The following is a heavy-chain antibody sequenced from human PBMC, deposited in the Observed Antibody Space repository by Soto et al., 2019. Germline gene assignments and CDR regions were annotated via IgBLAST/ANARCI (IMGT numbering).Heavy chain of an antibody. V-gene: IGHV1-46*03. CDR2: INPSGGST. J-gene: IGHJ3*02. CDR1: GYTFTSYY. D-gene: IGHD6-19*01. CDR3: ARDPNPSTIAVAGTVAFDI. Sequence: GASVKVSCKAAGYTFTSYYMHWVRQAPGQGLEWMGIINPSGGSTSYAQKFQGRVTMTRDTSTSTVYMELSSLRSEDTAVYYCARDPNPSTIAVAGTVAFDIWGQGTMVTVSS.